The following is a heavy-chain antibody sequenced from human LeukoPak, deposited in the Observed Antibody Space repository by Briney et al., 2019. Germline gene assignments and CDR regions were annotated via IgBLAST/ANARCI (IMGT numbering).Heavy chain of an antibody. CDR2: IYTSGST. V-gene: IGHV4-61*02. Sequence: SETLSLTCTVSGGSISSGSYYWSWIRQPAGKGLEWIGRIYTSGSTNYNPSLKSRVTISVDTSKNQFSLKLSSVTAADTAVYYCAREGSGSYSEVDYWGQGTLVTVSS. J-gene: IGHJ4*02. CDR1: GGSISSGSYY. CDR3: AREGSGSYSEVDY. D-gene: IGHD1-26*01.